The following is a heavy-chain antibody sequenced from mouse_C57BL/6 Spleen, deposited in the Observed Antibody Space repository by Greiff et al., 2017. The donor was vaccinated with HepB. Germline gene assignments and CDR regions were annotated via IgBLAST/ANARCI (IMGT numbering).Heavy chain of an antibody. D-gene: IGHD1-1*01. CDR3: SRLTYYYGSRGDY. Sequence: EVQLQQSGPELVKPGASVKISCKASGYTFTDYYMNWVKQSHGKSLEWIGDINPNNGGTSYNQKFKGKATLTVDKSSSTAYMELRSLTSEDSAVYYCSRLTYYYGSRGDYWGQGTTLTVSS. J-gene: IGHJ2*01. V-gene: IGHV1-26*01. CDR2: INPNNGGT. CDR1: GYTFTDYY.